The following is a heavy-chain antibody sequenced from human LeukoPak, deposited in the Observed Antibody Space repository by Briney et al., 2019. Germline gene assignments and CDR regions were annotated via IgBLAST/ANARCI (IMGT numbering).Heavy chain of an antibody. D-gene: IGHD1-26*01. CDR1: GFTFDDYA. Sequence: GRSLRLSCAASGFTFDDYAMHWVRQAPGKGLEWVSRMNSDGSITNYADSVKGRFTISRDNAKNTLYLQMNSLRAEDTAVYYCATAGSYRFDYWGQGTLVTVSS. CDR2: MNSDGSIT. J-gene: IGHJ4*02. CDR3: ATAGSYRFDY. V-gene: IGHV3-74*01.